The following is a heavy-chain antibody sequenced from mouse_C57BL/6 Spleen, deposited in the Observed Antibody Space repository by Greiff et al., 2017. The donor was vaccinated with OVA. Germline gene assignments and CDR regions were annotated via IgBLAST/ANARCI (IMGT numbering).Heavy chain of an antibody. Sequence: VQLQQSGAELVKPGASVKISCKASGYAFSSYWMNWVKQRPGKGLEWIGQIYPGDGDTNYNGKFKGKATLTADKSSSTAYMQLSSLTSEYSAVYFCARRAGTLYYFDYWGQGTTLTVSS. V-gene: IGHV1-80*01. CDR1: GYAFSSYW. CDR2: IYPGDGDT. J-gene: IGHJ2*01. CDR3: ARRAGTLYYFDY. D-gene: IGHD3-3*01.